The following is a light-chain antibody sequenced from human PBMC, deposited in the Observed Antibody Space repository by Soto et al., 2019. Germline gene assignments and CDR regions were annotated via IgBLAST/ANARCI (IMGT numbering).Light chain of an antibody. Sequence: QSALTQPASVSGSLGQAITISCTGTSSDVGSYNLVSWYQQHPGKAPKLMIYDVTKRPSGVSDRFSGSRSGNTASLTISGLQAEDESDYYCCSYAASSTDVFGSGTQLTVL. J-gene: IGLJ7*01. CDR2: DVT. CDR3: CSYAASSTDV. CDR1: SSDVGSYNL. V-gene: IGLV2-23*02.